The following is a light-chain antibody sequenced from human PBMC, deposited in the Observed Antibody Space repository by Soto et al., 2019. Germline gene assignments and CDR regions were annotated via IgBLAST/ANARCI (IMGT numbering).Light chain of an antibody. CDR2: CAS. V-gene: IGKV3-20*01. J-gene: IGKJ1*01. CDR1: QSVSSSY. CDR3: QQYGSLPWT. Sequence: EIVLTQSPGTLSLSPGERATLSCRASQSVSSSYLAWYQQKLGQAPRLLIYCASSRATGIPDRFSGSGSGTDFTLTISSREPEDFAVYYCQQYGSLPWTFGQGTKVEIQ.